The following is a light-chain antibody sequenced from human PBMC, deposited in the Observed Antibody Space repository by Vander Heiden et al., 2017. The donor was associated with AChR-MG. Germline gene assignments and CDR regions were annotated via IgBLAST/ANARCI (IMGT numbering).Light chain of an antibody. Sequence: SALPQPASVSGSPGQSITISCPGTSSDIGGYNYVCWYQQHAGKAPKLMITDVSNRPSGVSNRFSGSKSGNTASLTISGLQAEDEADYYCSSYTGSSTLGVFGGGTRLTVL. CDR2: DVS. CDR3: SSYTGSSTLGV. V-gene: IGLV2-14*03. J-gene: IGLJ2*01. CDR1: SSDIGGYNY.